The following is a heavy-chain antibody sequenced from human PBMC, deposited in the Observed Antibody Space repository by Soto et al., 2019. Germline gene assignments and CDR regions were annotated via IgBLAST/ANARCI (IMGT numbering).Heavy chain of an antibody. CDR3: ARVRYSTTWSNLVHRSALVV. D-gene: IGHD2-2*01. V-gene: IGHV1-69*10. J-gene: IGHJ6*02. Sequence: ASLEVSCTPSGGTFSRYAISWVRQAPGQGLEWMGGIVPLPRTTTYSQKFQGRVTITADTSTYTVYMELSGMRSGHTAVYYPARVRYSTTWSNLVHRSALVVSDQGTTLTVSS. CDR1: GGTFSRYA. CDR2: IVPLPRTT.